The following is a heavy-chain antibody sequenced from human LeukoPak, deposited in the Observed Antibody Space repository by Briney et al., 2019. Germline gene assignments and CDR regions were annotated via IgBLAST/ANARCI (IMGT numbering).Heavy chain of an antibody. CDR1: GGPISSNSYY. D-gene: IGHD3-16*01. J-gene: IGHJ4*02. V-gene: IGHV4-39*01. CDR3: ASEAHRGGGFDS. Sequence: SETLSLTCTVSGGPISSNSYYWGWIRQPPGKGLEWIANTYYTGNTYYNPSLKSRVTISVDTSKNQFSLTLSSVTAADTAVYYCASEAHRGGGFDSWGQGTLVTVSS. CDR2: TYYTGNT.